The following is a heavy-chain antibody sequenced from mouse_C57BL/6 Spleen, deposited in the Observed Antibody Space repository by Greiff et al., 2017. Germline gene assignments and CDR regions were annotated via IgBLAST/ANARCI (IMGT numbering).Heavy chain of an antibody. CDR1: GYTFTGYW. J-gene: IGHJ2*01. CDR2: ILPGSGST. CDR3: ARSKVTTVVAPYYFDY. Sequence: QVQLQQSGAELMKPGASVKLSCKATGYTFTGYWIEWVKQRPGHGLEWIGEILPGSGSTNYNEKFKGKATFTADTSSNTAYMQLSSLTTEDSAIYDCARSKVTTVVAPYYFDYWGQGTTLTVSS. D-gene: IGHD1-1*01. V-gene: IGHV1-9*01.